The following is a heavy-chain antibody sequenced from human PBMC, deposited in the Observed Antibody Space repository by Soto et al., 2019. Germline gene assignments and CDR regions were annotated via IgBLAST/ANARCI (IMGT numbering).Heavy chain of an antibody. Sequence: GGSLRLSCAASGFTFSSYAMSWVRQAPGKGLEWAPAFSGSGGSTYYADSVKGRFTISRDNSKNTLYLQMNSLRAEDTAVYYCAKCGSPIFGVVIIPEDYWGQGTLVTVSS. CDR2: FSGSGGST. V-gene: IGHV3-23*01. J-gene: IGHJ4*02. D-gene: IGHD3-3*01. CDR3: AKCGSPIFGVVIIPEDY. CDR1: GFTFSSYA.